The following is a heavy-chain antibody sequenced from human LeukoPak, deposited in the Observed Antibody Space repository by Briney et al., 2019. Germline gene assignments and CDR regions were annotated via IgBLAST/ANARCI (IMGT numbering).Heavy chain of an antibody. CDR1: GGSISSYY. CDR2: IYYSGST. J-gene: IGHJ4*02. Sequence: SETLSLTCTVSGGSISSYYWSWIRQPPGKGLEWIGYIYYSGSTNYNPSPKSRVTISVDPSKTQFSLKLSSVTAADTAVYYCAREEPAAMVIDYWGQGTLVTVSS. V-gene: IGHV4-59*01. D-gene: IGHD2-2*01. CDR3: AREEPAAMVIDY.